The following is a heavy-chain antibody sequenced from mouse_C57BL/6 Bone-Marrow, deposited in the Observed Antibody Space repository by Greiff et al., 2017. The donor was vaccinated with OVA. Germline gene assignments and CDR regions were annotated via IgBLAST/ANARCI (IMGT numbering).Heavy chain of an antibody. D-gene: IGHD2-5*01. J-gene: IGHJ2*01. CDR2: IYPGDGDT. CDR3: ARFYSKDY. V-gene: IGHV1-82*01. CDR1: GYAFSSSW. Sequence: QVHLQQSGPELVKPGASVKISCKASGYAFSSSWMNWVKQRPGKGLEWIGRIYPGDGDTNYNGKFKGKATLTADKSSSTASMQLRSLTAEDAAVYFCARFYSKDYWGQGTTLTVSS.